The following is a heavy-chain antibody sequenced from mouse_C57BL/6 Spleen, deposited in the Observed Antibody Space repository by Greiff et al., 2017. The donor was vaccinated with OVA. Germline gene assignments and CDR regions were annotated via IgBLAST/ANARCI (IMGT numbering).Heavy chain of an antibody. J-gene: IGHJ3*01. CDR2: IRNKANGYTT. D-gene: IGHD2-4*01. V-gene: IGHV7-3*01. CDR3: ARMGDYDWFAY. CDR1: GFTFTDYY. Sequence: DVMLVESGGGLVQPGGSLSLSCAASGFTFTDYYMSWVRQPPGKALEWLGFIRNKANGYTTEYSASVKGRFTISRDNSQSILYLQMNALRAEDSATYYCARMGDYDWFAYWGQGTLVTVSA.